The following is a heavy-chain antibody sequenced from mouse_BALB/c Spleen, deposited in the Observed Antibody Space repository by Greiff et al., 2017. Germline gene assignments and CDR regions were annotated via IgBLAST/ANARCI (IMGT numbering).Heavy chain of an antibody. V-gene: IGHV5-17*02. CDR2: VGSGSSTI. D-gene: IGHD3-2*01. J-gene: IGHJ4*01. CDR3: ARERQLGGRDYYAMDY. Sequence: VKVVESGGGLVQPGGSRKLSCAASGFTFSSFGMHWVRQAPEKGPEWVAYVGSGSSTIYYADTVKGRFTISRDNPKKTLFLQMTRLRSEDTAMYYCARERQLGGRDYYAMDYWGQGTSVTVSA. CDR1: GFTFSSFG.